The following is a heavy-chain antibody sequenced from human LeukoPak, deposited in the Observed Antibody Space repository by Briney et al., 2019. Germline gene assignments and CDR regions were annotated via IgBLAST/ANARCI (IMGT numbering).Heavy chain of an antibody. CDR1: GYTFTGYY. V-gene: IGHV1-2*02. CDR3: ARILGEPLNWFDP. J-gene: IGHJ5*02. CDR2: INPNSGGT. Sequence: ASVKVSCKASGYTFTGYYMHWVRQAPGPGLEWMGWINPNSGGTNYAQKFQGRVTMTRDTSISTAYMELSRLRSDDTAVYYCARILGEPLNWFDPWGQGTLVTVSS. D-gene: IGHD3-10*01.